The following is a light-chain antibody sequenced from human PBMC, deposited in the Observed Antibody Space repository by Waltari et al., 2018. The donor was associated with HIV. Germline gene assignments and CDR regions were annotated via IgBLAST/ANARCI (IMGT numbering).Light chain of an antibody. CDR3: SSFTSRRILV. J-gene: IGLJ2*01. V-gene: IGLV2-14*03. CDR1: SSDIGGYKF. CDR2: DVS. Sequence: QSALTQPASVSGSPGQSITISCTGTSSDIGGYKFVSWYQQHPGKAPKLRIYDVSNRPSGVSDRFAGSKSGNTSSLTIAGLQPEDEADYHCSSFTSRRILVFGGGTKLTL.